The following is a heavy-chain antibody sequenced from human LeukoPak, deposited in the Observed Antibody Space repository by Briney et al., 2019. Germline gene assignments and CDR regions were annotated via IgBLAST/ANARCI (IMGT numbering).Heavy chain of an antibody. CDR3: ARGPYYDILTGYFGRTRMLYYFDY. V-gene: IGHV4-34*01. Sequence: SETLSLTCAVYGGSFSGYYWSRIRQPPGKGLEWIGEINHSGSTNYNPSLKSRVTISVDTSKNQFSLKLSSVTAADTAVYYCARGPYYDILTGYFGRTRMLYYFDYWGQGTLVTVSS. CDR2: INHSGST. CDR1: GGSFSGYY. J-gene: IGHJ4*02. D-gene: IGHD3-9*01.